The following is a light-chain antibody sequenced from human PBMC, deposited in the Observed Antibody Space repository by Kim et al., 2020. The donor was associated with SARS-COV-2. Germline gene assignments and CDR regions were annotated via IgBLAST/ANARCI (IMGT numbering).Light chain of an antibody. Sequence: SYELTQPPSVSVSPGQTASITCSGDKLGDKYACWYQQKPGQSPVLVIYEDSKRPSGIPERFSGSNSGNTATLTISGTQAMGEADYYCQAWDSSTGVFGGGTQLTVL. CDR2: EDS. V-gene: IGLV3-1*01. J-gene: IGLJ2*01. CDR1: KLGDKY. CDR3: QAWDSSTGV.